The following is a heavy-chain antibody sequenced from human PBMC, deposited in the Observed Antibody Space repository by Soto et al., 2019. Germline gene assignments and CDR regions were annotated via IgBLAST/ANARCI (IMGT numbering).Heavy chain of an antibody. CDR3: ARASGYYCSGGSGYIQAFDY. D-gene: IGHD2-15*01. J-gene: IGHJ4*02. CDR1: GGSISSYY. CDR2: IYYSGST. Sequence: QVQLQESGPGLVKPSETLSLTCTVSGGSISSYYWSWIRQPPGKGLEWIGYIYYSGSTNYNPSLKSRVTISVDTSKNQFSLKLSSVTAADTAVYYCARASGYYCSGGSGYIQAFDYWGQGTLVTVSS. V-gene: IGHV4-59*01.